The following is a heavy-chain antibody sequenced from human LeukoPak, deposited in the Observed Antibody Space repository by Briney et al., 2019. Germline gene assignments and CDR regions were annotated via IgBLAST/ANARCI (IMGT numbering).Heavy chain of an antibody. J-gene: IGHJ4*02. V-gene: IGHV3-11*06. CDR1: GFTFSDYY. D-gene: IGHD6-19*01. CDR2: ISSSSSYT. CDR3: ARSLGSGWYVDY. Sequence: PGGSLRLSCAASGFTFSDYYMSWIRQAPGKGLEWVSYISSSSSYTNYADPVKGRFTISRDNAKNSLYLQMNSLRAEDTAVYYCARSLGSGWYVDYWGQGTLVTVSS.